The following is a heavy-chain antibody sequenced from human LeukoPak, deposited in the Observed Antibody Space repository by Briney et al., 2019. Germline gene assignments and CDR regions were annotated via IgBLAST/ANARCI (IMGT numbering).Heavy chain of an antibody. V-gene: IGHV4-30-2*01. CDR2: IYHSGST. D-gene: IGHD2-2*01. J-gene: IGHJ3*02. CDR3: ARGDEFCSSTSCFPGAFDI. CDR1: GDSISSGGYY. Sequence: KASETLSLTCTVSGDSISSGGYYWSWIRQPPGKGLEWIGYIYHSGSTYYNPSLKSRVTISVDRSKNQFSLKLSSVTAADTAVYYCARGDEFCSSTSCFPGAFDIWGQGTMVTVSS.